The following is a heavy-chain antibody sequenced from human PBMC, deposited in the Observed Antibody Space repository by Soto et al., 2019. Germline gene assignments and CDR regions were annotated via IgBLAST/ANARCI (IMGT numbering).Heavy chain of an antibody. V-gene: IGHV3-48*02. CDR1: GFTFSSYG. CDR3: ARDSASYSSSSGSYWYLDL. J-gene: IGHJ2*01. CDR2: ISTGSASI. Sequence: EVQLVESGGGLAQPGGSLRLSCAASGFTFSSYGMNWVRQAPGKGLEWVSHISTGSASIYYADSVKGRFTISRDNAKNSLFLQMNSLRDEDTAVYYCARDSASYSSSSGSYWYLDLWGRGTLVTVSS. D-gene: IGHD6-6*01.